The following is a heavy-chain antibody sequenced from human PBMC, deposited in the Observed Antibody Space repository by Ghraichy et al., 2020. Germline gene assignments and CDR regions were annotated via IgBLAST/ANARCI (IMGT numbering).Heavy chain of an antibody. V-gene: IGHV3-66*01. CDR3: ARGKGATAGWFDP. CDR2: IYSGGSA. D-gene: IGHD5-12*01. Sequence: LSLTCAASGFTVSSNYMSWVRQAPGKGLEWVSVIYSGGSAYYADSVKGRFTISRDNSKNTLYLQMNSLRAEDTAVYYCARGKGATAGWFDPWGQGTLVTVSS. CDR1: GFTVSSNY. J-gene: IGHJ5*02.